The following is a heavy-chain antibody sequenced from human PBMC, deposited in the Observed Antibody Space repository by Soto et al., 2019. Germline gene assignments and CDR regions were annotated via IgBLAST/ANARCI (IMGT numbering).Heavy chain of an antibody. D-gene: IGHD2-15*01. CDR2: INAGNGNT. CDR1: GYTFTSYA. CDR3: ARIDGYCSGGSCYSFDY. Sequence: ASVKVSCKASGYTFTSYAMHWVRQAPGQRLEWMGWINAGNGNTKYSQKFQGGVTITRDTSASTAYMELSSLRSEDTAVYYCARIDGYCSGGSCYSFDYWGQGTLVTVSS. V-gene: IGHV1-3*01. J-gene: IGHJ4*02.